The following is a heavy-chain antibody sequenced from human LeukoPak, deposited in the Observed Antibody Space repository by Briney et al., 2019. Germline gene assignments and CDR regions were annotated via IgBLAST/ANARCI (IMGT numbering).Heavy chain of an antibody. Sequence: GGSLRLSCAASGFTFSSYAMSWVRQAPGKGLEWVSAISGSGGSTYYADSVKGRFTISRDNSKNTLYLQMNSLRAEDTAVYYCAKDLLRRLRFLEWLLGFDYWGQGTLVTVSS. CDR3: AKDLLRRLRFLEWLLGFDY. D-gene: IGHD3-3*01. V-gene: IGHV3-23*01. CDR1: GFTFSSYA. J-gene: IGHJ4*02. CDR2: ISGSGGST.